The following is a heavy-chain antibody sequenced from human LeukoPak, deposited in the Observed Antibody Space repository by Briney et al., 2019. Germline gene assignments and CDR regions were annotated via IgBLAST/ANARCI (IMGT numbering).Heavy chain of an antibody. CDR2: INHSGST. V-gene: IGHV4-34*01. Sequence: PSETLSLTCAVYGGSFSGYYWSWIRQPPGKGLEWIGEINHSGSTNYNPSLKRRVTISVDTSKNQFSLKLSSVTAADTAVYYCARGHFRYSSGWYRGGPYYYYMDVWGKGTTVTVSS. J-gene: IGHJ6*03. CDR3: ARGHFRYSSGWYRGGPYYYYMDV. CDR1: GGSFSGYY. D-gene: IGHD6-19*01.